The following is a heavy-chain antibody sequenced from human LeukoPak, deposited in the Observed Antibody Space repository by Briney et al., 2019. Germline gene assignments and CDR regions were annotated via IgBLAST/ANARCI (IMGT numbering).Heavy chain of an antibody. D-gene: IGHD6-19*01. J-gene: IGHJ4*02. CDR3: ARSPLAYSSGWYFDY. CDR1: GFTFSSYS. Sequence: GGSLRLSCAASGFTFSSYSMNWVRQAPGKGLEWVSVIYAGGSTYYADSVKGRFTISRDNSKNTLYLQMSSLRAEDTAMYYCARSPLAYSSGWYFDYWAREPWSPSPQ. V-gene: IGHV3-53*01. CDR2: IYAGGST.